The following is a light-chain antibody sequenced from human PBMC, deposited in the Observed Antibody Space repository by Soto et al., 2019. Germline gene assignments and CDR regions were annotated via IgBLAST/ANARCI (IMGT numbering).Light chain of an antibody. V-gene: IGKV3-20*01. CDR1: QSVSSTY. Sequence: IMVKKSLVAVSLSQGERATLSCRASQSVSSTYLAWYQQKPGQAPRLLIYGASTRATGIPDRFSGSGSGTDFTLTICILQAEDFILYYCQLSACSPRPFGQVANVDTK. J-gene: IGKJ1*01. CDR2: GAS. CDR3: QLSACSPRP.